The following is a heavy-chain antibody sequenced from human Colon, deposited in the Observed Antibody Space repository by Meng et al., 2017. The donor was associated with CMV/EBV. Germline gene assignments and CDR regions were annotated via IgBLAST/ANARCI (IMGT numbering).Heavy chain of an antibody. V-gene: IGHV4-30-4*01. CDR3: AREFGSGSFYVDS. J-gene: IGHJ4*02. CDR1: GGSVTSGGYY. CDR2: MFHSGRA. D-gene: IGHD3-10*01. Sequence: SGGSVTSGGYYWSWIRQPPGKGLEWIAYMFHSGRAYYNPSLKSRGTMSMDTSKNQLSLQLSSVTAADTAVYYCAREFGSGSFYVDSWGQGTLVTVSS.